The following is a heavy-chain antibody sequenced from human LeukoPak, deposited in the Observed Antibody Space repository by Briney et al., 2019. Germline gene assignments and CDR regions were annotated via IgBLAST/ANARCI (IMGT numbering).Heavy chain of an antibody. J-gene: IGHJ4*02. Sequence: VASVKVSCKASGGTFSSYAISWVRQAPGQGLEWMGGIIPIFGTANYAQKFQGRVTITADESTSTAYMELSSLRSEDTAVYYCARDTPYCGGDCYLDYWGQGTLVTVSS. CDR2: IIPIFGTA. V-gene: IGHV1-69*13. D-gene: IGHD2-21*02. CDR1: GGTFSSYA. CDR3: ARDTPYCGGDCYLDY.